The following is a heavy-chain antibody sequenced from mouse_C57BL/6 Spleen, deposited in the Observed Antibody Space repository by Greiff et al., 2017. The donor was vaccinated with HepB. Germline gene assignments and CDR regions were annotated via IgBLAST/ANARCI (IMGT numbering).Heavy chain of an antibody. D-gene: IGHD1-1*01. Sequence: EVQLQQSGPGMVKPSQSLSLTCTVTGYSITSGYDWQWIRHFPGNKLQWVGYISYSGNTNYNPTLKSRISITQDTSKNTFFLTLNSVTTEDTATYNYDGALYGGIAYWGQGTLVTVSS. CDR3: DGALYGGIAY. CDR2: ISYSGNT. CDR1: GYSITSGYD. V-gene: IGHV3-1*01. J-gene: IGHJ3*01.